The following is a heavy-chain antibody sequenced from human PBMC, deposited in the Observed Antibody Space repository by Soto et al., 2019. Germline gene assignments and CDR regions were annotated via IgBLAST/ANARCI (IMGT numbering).Heavy chain of an antibody. J-gene: IGHJ4*02. CDR2: IYYSGST. CDR3: AAGEASSRNLAPYYLDF. V-gene: IGHV4-59*01. CDR1: GGSISSYY. Sequence: SETLSLTCTVSGGSISSYYWSWIRQPPGKGLEWIGYIYYSGSTNYNPSLKSRVTISVDTSKNQFSLKLLSVTTADTAVYFCAAGEASSRNLAPYYLDFWGQGTLVTVSS. D-gene: IGHD6-13*01.